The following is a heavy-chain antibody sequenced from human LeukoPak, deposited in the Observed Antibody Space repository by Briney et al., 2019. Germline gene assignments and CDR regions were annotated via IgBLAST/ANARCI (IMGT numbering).Heavy chain of an antibody. CDR2: IHHSGST. CDR3: ASSPGRNYYDSSGYLTPHAFDI. J-gene: IGHJ3*02. CDR1: GGSFSGHY. D-gene: IGHD3-22*01. V-gene: IGHV4-34*01. Sequence: PSETLSLTCAVYGGSFSGHYWSWIRQPPGKGLEWIGQIHHSGSTNYNPSLKSRVTMSVDTSKNQFSLKLSSVTAADTAVYYCASSPGRNYYDSSGYLTPHAFDIWGQGTMVTVSS.